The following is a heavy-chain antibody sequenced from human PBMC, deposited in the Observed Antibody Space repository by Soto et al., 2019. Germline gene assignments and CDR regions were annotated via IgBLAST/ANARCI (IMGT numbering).Heavy chain of an antibody. J-gene: IGHJ4*02. CDR1: GGSFSGYY. V-gene: IGHV4-34*01. CDR3: ARAHLENIVVVVAATNQGYFDY. D-gene: IGHD2-15*01. Sequence: SETLSLTCAVYGGSFSGYYWSWIRQPPGKGLEWIGEINHSGSTNYNPSLKSRVTISVDTSKNQFSLKLSSVTAADTAVYYCARAHLENIVVVVAATNQGYFDYWAQGTLVTVSS. CDR2: INHSGST.